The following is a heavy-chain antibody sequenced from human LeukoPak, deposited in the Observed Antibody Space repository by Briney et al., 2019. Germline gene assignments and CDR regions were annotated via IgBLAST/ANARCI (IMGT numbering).Heavy chain of an antibody. CDR1: GYTFTGYH. CDR3: AREGVSGAYSSFLYYFDY. V-gene: IGHV1-2*02. CDR2: INPNSGGT. Sequence: ASVKVSCKASGYTFTGYHMHWVRQAPGQGLEWMGWINPNSGGTNYAQKFQGRVTMTRDTSISTAYMELSRLRSDDTAVYYCAREGVSGAYSSFLYYFDYWGQGTLVTVSS. J-gene: IGHJ4*02. D-gene: IGHD6-6*01.